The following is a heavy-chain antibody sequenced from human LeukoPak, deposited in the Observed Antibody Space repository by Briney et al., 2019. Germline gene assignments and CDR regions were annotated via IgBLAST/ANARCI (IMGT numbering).Heavy chain of an antibody. CDR1: GFTFSSYG. V-gene: IGHV3-30*03. J-gene: IGHJ4*02. D-gene: IGHD5/OR15-5a*01. CDR3: ARDRGIVSTTTQFYFDY. Sequence: PGGSLRLSCAASGFTFSSYGMHWVRQAPGKGLEWVAVISYDGSNKYYADSVKGRFTISRDNAKNSLYLQMNSLRAEDTAVYYCARDRGIVSTTTQFYFDYWGQGTLVTVSS. CDR2: ISYDGSNK.